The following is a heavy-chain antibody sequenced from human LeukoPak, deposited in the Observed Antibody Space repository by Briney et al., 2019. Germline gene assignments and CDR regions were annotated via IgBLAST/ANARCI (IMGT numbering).Heavy chain of an antibody. CDR2: IRSKANSYAT. J-gene: IGHJ6*03. D-gene: IGHD6-6*01. V-gene: IGHV3-73*01. CDR1: GFTFSGSA. Sequence: GGSLRLSCAASGFTFSGSAMHWVRQASGKGLEWVGRIRSKANSYATAYAASVKGRFTISRDDSKNTAYLQMNSLKTEDTAVYYCTGSYLWALYYMDVWGKGTTVTVSS. CDR3: TGSYLWALYYMDV.